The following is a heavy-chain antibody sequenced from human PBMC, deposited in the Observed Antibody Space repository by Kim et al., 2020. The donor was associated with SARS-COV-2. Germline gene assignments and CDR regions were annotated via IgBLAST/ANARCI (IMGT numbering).Heavy chain of an antibody. J-gene: IGHJ6*03. CDR1: GGTFSSYA. D-gene: IGHD3-10*01. CDR2: IIPILGIA. CDR3: ARGLRGKGIYYYYYMDV. Sequence: SVKVSCKASGGTFSSYAISWVRQAPGQGLEWMGRIIPILGIANYAQKFQGRVTITADKSTSTAYMELSSLRSEDTAMYYCARGLRGKGIYYYYYMDVWG. V-gene: IGHV1-69*04.